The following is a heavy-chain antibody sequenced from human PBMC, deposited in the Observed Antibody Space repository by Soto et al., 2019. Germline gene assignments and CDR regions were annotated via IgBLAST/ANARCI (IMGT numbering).Heavy chain of an antibody. D-gene: IGHD5-18*01. CDR1: GGSFSGYY. CDR2: INHSGST. J-gene: IGHJ4*02. Sequence: QVQLQQWGAGLLKPSETLSLTCAVYGGSFSGYYWSWIRQPRGKGLEWIGEINHSGSTNYNPSLKSRVTISVDTSKNQYSLKLSSVTAADTAVYYCARGIQLWIPFDYWGQGTLVTVSS. CDR3: ARGIQLWIPFDY. V-gene: IGHV4-34*01.